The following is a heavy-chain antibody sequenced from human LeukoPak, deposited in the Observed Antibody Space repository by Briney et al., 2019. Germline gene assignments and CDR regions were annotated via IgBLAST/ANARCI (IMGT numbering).Heavy chain of an antibody. J-gene: IGHJ4*02. CDR2: ISGSGGST. D-gene: IGHD3-22*01. Sequence: PGGSLRLSCAASGFTFSSYGMSWVRQAPGKGLEWVSAISGSGGSTYYADSVKGRFTISRDNSKNTLYLQMNSLRAEDTAVYYCAKHYYDSSGSPLIGYWGQGTLVTVSS. V-gene: IGHV3-23*01. CDR3: AKHYYDSSGSPLIGY. CDR1: GFTFSSYG.